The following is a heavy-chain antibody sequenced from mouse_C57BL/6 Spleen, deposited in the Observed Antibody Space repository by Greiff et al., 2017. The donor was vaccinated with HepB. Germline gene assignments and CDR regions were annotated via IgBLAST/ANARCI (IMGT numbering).Heavy chain of an antibody. Sequence: EVQLQESGGGLVKPGGSLKLSCAASGFTFSDYGMHWVRQAPEKGLEWVAYISSGSSTIYYADTVKGRFTISRDNAKNTLFLQMTSLRSEDTAMYYCARPLYYSNYQFAYWGQGTLVTVSA. D-gene: IGHD2-5*01. V-gene: IGHV5-17*01. CDR1: GFTFSDYG. J-gene: IGHJ3*01. CDR2: ISSGSSTI. CDR3: ARPLYYSNYQFAY.